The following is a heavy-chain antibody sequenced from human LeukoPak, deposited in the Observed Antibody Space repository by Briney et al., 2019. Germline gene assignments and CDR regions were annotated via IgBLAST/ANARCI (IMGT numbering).Heavy chain of an antibody. J-gene: IGHJ4*02. V-gene: IGHV3-21*01. CDR2: ISSSSSYI. CDR3: ARLGCSSTSCYSEFDY. D-gene: IGHD2-2*02. CDR1: GFTFSSYS. Sequence: GGSLRLSCAASGFTFSSYSMNWVRQAPGKGLEWVSSISSSSSYIYYADSVKGRFTISRDNAKNSLYLQMNSLRAEDTAVYYCARLGCSSTSCYSEFDYWGQGTLVTVSS.